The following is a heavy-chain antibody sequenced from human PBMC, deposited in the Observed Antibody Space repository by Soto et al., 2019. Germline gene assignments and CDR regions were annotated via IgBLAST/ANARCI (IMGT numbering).Heavy chain of an antibody. CDR2: ISGNGGT. Sequence: PGGSRSLSSAASGFTFGIYAMVLARQAPGKGLEWVSTISGNGGTSYADFVRGRFTISRDNSKNTLYLQMNSLRAEDTAVYYCAKDAPGSGWLSDYWGQGTRVTGSS. V-gene: IGHV3-23*01. J-gene: IGHJ4*02. D-gene: IGHD3-22*01. CDR3: AKDAPGSGWLSDY. CDR1: GFTFGIYA.